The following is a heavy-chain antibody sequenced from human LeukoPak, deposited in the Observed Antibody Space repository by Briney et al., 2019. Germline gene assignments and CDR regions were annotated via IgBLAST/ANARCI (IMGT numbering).Heavy chain of an antibody. D-gene: IGHD5-18*01. V-gene: IGHV3-48*03. CDR3: ARDGVVDTAMAHFDY. CDR2: ISSSGSTI. CDR1: GFTFSSYE. J-gene: IGHJ4*02. Sequence: PGGSLRLSCAASGFTFSSYEMNWVRQAPGKGLEWVSYISSSGSTIYYADSVKGRFTISRDNAKNSLYLQMNSLRAEDTAVYYCARDGVVDTAMAHFDYWGQGTLVTVSS.